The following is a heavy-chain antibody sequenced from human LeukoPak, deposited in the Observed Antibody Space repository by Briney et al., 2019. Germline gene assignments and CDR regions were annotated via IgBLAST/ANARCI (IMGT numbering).Heavy chain of an antibody. J-gene: IGHJ4*02. CDR2: ISYDGSNK. D-gene: IGHD3-16*01. CDR3: AREGDDSGGRLDY. CDR1: GFTFSSYA. V-gene: IGHV3-30-3*01. Sequence: GGSLRLSCAASGFTFSSYAMHWVRQAPGEGLEWVAVISYDGSNKYYADSVKGRFTISRDNSKNTLYLQMNSLRAEDTAVYYCAREGDDSGGRLDYWGQGTLVTVSS.